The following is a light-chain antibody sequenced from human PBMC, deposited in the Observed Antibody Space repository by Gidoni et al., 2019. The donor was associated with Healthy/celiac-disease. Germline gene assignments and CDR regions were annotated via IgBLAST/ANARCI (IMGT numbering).Light chain of an antibody. CDR2: QDS. V-gene: IGLV3-1*01. CDR3: QAWDSSTGV. Sequence: SSELTHPPPVSVPPGQTASITCSGDKLGDKYACWYQQKPGQSPVLVIYQDSKRPSGIPERFSGSNSGNTATLTISGTQAMDEADYYCQAWDSSTGVFGGGTKLTVL. CDR1: KLGDKY. J-gene: IGLJ2*01.